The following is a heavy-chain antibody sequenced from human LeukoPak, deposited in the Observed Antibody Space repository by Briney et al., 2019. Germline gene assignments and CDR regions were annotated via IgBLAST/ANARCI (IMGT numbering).Heavy chain of an antibody. D-gene: IGHD3-3*01. CDR1: GYTFTSYY. CDR2: INPSGGST. Sequence: ASVKVCCKASGYTFTSYYMHWVRQAPGQGFEWMGIINPSGGSTSYAQKFQGRVTMTRVTSTSTVYMELSSVRSEDTAVYYCARDKRPLTIFGVVIDYGMDVWGQGTTVTVSS. CDR3: ARDKRPLTIFGVVIDYGMDV. J-gene: IGHJ6*02. V-gene: IGHV1-46*01.